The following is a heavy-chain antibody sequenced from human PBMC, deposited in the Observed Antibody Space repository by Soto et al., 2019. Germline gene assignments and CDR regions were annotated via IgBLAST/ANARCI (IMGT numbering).Heavy chain of an antibody. D-gene: IGHD2-15*01. CDR2: FYYSGST. J-gene: IGHJ6*03. V-gene: IGHV4-59*01. CDR3: ARGDCSGGTCYYYYYYMDV. CDR1: GGSISSYY. Sequence: QVQLQESGPGLVKPSETLSLTCTVSGGSISSYYWSWIRQPPGKGLEWIGFFYYSGSTNYNPSLKSRVTISVDTSKNQFSLKLSSVTAADTAVYYCARGDCSGGTCYYYYYYMDVWGKGTTVTVSS.